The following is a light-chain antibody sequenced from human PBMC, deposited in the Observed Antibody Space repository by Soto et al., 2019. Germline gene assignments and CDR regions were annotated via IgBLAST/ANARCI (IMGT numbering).Light chain of an antibody. V-gene: IGKV3-20*01. CDR2: DAS. Sequence: EFMLTQSPGTLSLARGDIAARWCMASHTVRNHYLAWYQQKPGQAPRLLIYDASSRATGIPDRFSGGGSGTDFTLTISRLEPEDFAVYYCQQFSSYPLTFGGGTKVDIK. CDR1: HTVRNHY. CDR3: QQFSSYPLT. J-gene: IGKJ4*01.